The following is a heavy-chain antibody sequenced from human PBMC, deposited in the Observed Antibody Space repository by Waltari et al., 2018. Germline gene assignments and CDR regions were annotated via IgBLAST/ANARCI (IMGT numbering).Heavy chain of an antibody. CDR2: ISWNSGSR. CDR1: GFTFDDYS. Sequence: EVQVVESGGGLVQPGRSLRLSCAASGFTFDDYSMHWVRQAPGKGLEGVSGISWNSGSRGYADSVKGRCTISRDNAKNSLYLQMNSLRAEDMALYYCAKGHISNDFWSGSLDFWGQGTLVTVSS. CDR3: AKGHISNDFWSGSLDF. D-gene: IGHD3-3*01. J-gene: IGHJ4*02. V-gene: IGHV3-9*03.